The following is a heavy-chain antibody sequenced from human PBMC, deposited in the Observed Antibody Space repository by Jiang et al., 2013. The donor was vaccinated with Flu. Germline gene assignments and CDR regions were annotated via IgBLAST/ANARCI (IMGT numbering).Heavy chain of an antibody. CDR3: ARDTTGAGAFDI. J-gene: IGHJ3*02. CDR1: GYIFTSYT. CDR2: INSGNGYT. V-gene: IGHV1-3*01. Sequence: PGASVKVSCEASGYIFTSYTIHWVRQAPGQRLECMGWINSGNGYTKYSQKFQGRVTITRDTSASTAYMELSSLRSEDTAVYFCARDTTGAGAFDIWGQGTMVTVSS. D-gene: IGHD4-11*01.